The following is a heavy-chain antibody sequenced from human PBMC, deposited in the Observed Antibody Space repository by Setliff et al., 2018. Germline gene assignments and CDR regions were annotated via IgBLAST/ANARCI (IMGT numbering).Heavy chain of an antibody. CDR2: IHRGVS. J-gene: IGHJ3*02. Sequence: SGGSLRLSCAASGFTFNAYAISWVRQAPGKGPEWVSVIHRGVSHYADSVTGRFTISRDNSKNTLYLQMSSLRAEDTAVYYCARGGVTNYYDSSGIPDAFDIWGQGTMVTVSS. CDR1: GFTFNAYA. D-gene: IGHD3-22*01. V-gene: IGHV3-66*01. CDR3: ARGGVTNYYDSSGIPDAFDI.